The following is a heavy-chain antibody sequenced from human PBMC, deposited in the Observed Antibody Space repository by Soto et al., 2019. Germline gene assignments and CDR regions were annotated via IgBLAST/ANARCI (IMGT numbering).Heavy chain of an antibody. J-gene: IGHJ4*02. Sequence: GGSLRLSCAASGLTLSNYGMKWVRQAPGKGLEWVSGIDGTGDSTYYADSVKGRFTISRDNSKNTLYLQMNSLRAEDTAIYYCAGGLDYWGQGTLVTVSS. CDR1: GLTLSNYG. CDR2: IDGTGDST. V-gene: IGHV3-23*01. CDR3: AGGLDY.